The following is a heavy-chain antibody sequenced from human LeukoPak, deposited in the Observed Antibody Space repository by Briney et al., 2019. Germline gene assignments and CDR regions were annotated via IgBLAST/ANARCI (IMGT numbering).Heavy chain of an antibody. CDR3: ARLKLGAYFDL. CDR2: VYNSGDT. Sequence: SETLSLTCTVSGGSTSSDYWRWIRQSPGKGLEWVGYVYNSGDTGKNPPRKSRVTILLDTSKNQCALKLTSVSAADTAVYSCARLKLGAYFDLWGRGTLVTDSS. D-gene: IGHD3-16*01. J-gene: IGHJ2*01. CDR1: GGSTSSDY. V-gene: IGHV4-59*08.